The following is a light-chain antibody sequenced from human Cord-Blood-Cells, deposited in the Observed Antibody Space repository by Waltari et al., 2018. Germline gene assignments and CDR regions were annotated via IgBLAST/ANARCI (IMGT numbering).Light chain of an antibody. CDR1: QRISSY. Sequence: DIQMTQSPSSLSASVGVIVTITCPASQRISSYLTWYQQKPVNAPKLLIYAASSLQSGVTSMFSGSGSGTDFTLTNISLQPEDFATYYCQQSYSTPLTFGGGTKVEIK. V-gene: IGKV1-39*01. CDR3: QQSYSTPLT. CDR2: AAS. J-gene: IGKJ4*01.